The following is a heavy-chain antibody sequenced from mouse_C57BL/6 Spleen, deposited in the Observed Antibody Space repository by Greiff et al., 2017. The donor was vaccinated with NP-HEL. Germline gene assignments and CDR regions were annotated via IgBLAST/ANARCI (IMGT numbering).Heavy chain of an antibody. CDR2: INYDGSST. Sequence: EVKLMESEGGLVQPGSSMKLSCTASGFTFSDYYMAWVRQVPEKGLEWVANINYDGSSTYYLDSLKSRFIISRDNAKNILYLQMSSLKSEDTATYYCARGGFGYGTLFAYWGQGTLVTVSA. CDR3: ARGGFGYGTLFAY. V-gene: IGHV5-16*01. J-gene: IGHJ3*01. D-gene: IGHD1-1*01. CDR1: GFTFSDYY.